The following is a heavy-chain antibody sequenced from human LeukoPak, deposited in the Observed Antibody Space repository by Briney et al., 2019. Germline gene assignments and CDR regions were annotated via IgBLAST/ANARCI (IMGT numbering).Heavy chain of an antibody. D-gene: IGHD3-16*01. V-gene: IGHV4-34*01. CDR2: INHSGST. CDR3: AMLSRLTLGGVLPYAFDI. J-gene: IGHJ3*02. CDR1: GGSFSGYY. Sequence: PSETLSLTCAVYGGSFSGYYWSWIRQPPGKGLEWIGEINHSGSTNYNPSLKSRVTISVDTSKNQFSLKLSSVTAADTAVYYCAMLSRLTLGGVLPYAFDIWGQGTMVTVSS.